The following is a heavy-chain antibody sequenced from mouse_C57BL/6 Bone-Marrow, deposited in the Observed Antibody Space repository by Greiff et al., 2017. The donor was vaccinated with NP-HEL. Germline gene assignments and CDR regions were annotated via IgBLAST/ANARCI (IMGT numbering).Heavy chain of an antibody. J-gene: IGHJ3*01. CDR3: ARDYGSSWFAY. CDR2: IYPGGGYT. V-gene: IGHV1-63*01. D-gene: IGHD1-1*01. CDR1: GYTFTNYW. Sequence: QVQLQQSGAELVRPGTSVKMSCKASGYTFTNYWIGWAKQRPGHGLEWIGDIYPGGGYTNYNEKFKGKATLTADKSSSTAYLQFRSLTSEDSAIYYCARDYGSSWFAYWGQGTLVTVSA.